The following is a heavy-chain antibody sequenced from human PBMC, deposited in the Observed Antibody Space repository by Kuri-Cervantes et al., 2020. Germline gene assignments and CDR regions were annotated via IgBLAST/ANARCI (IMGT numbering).Heavy chain of an antibody. CDR1: GFIISNYG. CDR3: TRDPTYYDILTGYYSRYYYGMDV. J-gene: IGHJ6*02. Sequence: GESLKISCAASGFIISNYGIHWVRQAPGKGLEWVAVIWYDGSKKYYADSVKGRFTISRDNSKNTLYLQMNSLRAEDTAVYYCTRDPTYYDILTGYYSRYYYGMDVWGQGTTVTVSS. D-gene: IGHD3-9*01. V-gene: IGHV3-33*01. CDR2: IWYDGSKK.